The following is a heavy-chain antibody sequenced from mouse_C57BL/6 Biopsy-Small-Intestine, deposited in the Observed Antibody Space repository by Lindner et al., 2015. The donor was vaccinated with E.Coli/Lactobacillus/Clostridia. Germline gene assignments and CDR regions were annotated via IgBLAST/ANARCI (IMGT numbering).Heavy chain of an antibody. Sequence: VQLQESGAELVKPGASVKLSCKASGHTFTEYAIHWVKQRSGQGLEWIGWFYPGSGSIKYNEKFKDKATLTADKSSSTVYMELSRLTSEDSAVYFCARYEDYYGSSYAMDYWGQGTSVIVSS. V-gene: IGHV1-62-2*01. CDR1: GHTFTEYA. D-gene: IGHD1-1*01. J-gene: IGHJ4*01. CDR2: FYPGSGSI. CDR3: ARYEDYYGSSYAMDY.